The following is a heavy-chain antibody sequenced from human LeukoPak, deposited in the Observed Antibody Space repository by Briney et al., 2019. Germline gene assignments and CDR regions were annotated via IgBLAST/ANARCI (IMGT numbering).Heavy chain of an antibody. J-gene: IGHJ4*02. CDR1: GFTFSDYY. V-gene: IGHV3-11*04. D-gene: IGHD2-8*02. CDR2: ISGSSSTI. Sequence: PGGSLRLSCAASGFTFSDYYMSWIRQAPGKGLEWVSYISGSSSTIYYADSVKGRFTISRDNAKNSLYLQMNSLRAEDTAVYYCAREPSWSYFDYWGQGTLVTVSS. CDR3: AREPSWSYFDY.